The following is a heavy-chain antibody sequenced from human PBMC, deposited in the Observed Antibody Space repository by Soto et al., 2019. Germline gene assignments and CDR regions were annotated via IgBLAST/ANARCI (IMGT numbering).Heavy chain of an antibody. V-gene: IGHV4-4*07. CDR2: IFSSGST. CDR3: AREGSYSAYNFAHGIQLWSFDF. J-gene: IGHJ4*02. D-gene: IGHD5-12*01. CDR1: GGSINTFY. Sequence: QVRLQESGPGLLKPSETLSLTCTVSGGSINTFYWRWVRQPAGKGLEWIGRIFSSGSTSFNPSLESRVAMSVDTAKNHCSLNLSSVTAADMAVYYCAREGSYSAYNFAHGIQLWSFDFWGQGALVTVSS.